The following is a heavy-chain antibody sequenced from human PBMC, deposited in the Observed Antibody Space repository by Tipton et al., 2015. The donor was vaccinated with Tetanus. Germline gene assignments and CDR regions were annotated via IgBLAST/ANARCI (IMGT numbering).Heavy chain of an antibody. CDR2: ISSTSAYI. CDR3: ARDPERGALNY. J-gene: IGHJ4*02. D-gene: IGHD1-26*01. CDR1: GFVFSNYA. Sequence: SLRLSCTVSGFVFSNYAMNWVRQAPGKGLEWVSSISSTSAYIYYADSLKGRFTISRDNARNSLYLQINSLRVDDTADYYCARDPERGALNYWGQGTRVTVSS. V-gene: IGHV3-21*01.